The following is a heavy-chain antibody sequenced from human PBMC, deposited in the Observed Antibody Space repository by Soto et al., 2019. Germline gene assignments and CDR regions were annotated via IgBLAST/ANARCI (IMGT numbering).Heavy chain of an antibody. CDR1: GGTFSSYA. D-gene: IGHD2-2*01. V-gene: IGHV1-69*13. J-gene: IGHJ6*02. Sequence: GASVKVSCKASGGTFSSYAISWVRRAPGQGLEWMGGIIPIFGTANYAQKFQGRVTITADESTSTAYMELSSLRSEDTAVYYCASLVVPAAMGGYYYYGMDVWGQGTTVTVSS. CDR3: ASLVVPAAMGGYYYYGMDV. CDR2: IIPIFGTA.